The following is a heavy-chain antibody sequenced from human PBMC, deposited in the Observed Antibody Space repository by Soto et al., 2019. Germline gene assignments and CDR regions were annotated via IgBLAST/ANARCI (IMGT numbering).Heavy chain of an antibody. CDR3: ARDVAHLAYMDV. J-gene: IGHJ6*02. CDR1: GFTFNTYG. CDR2: IWYDGSDK. Sequence: QVQLVESGGGVVQPGRSLRLSCAASGFTFNTYGMHWVRQAPGKGLEWVAVIWYDGSDKYYGDSVKGRFTISRDNSKNTLYLQMNSLRVEDTAVYYCARDVAHLAYMDVWGQGTTVTVSS. V-gene: IGHV3-33*01. D-gene: IGHD2-15*01.